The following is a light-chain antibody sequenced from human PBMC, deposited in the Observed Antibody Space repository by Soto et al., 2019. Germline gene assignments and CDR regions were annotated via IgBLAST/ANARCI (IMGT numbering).Light chain of an antibody. CDR2: AAF. V-gene: IGKV1-12*02. CDR1: RVISNS. CDR3: QQAYIFPFS. J-gene: IGKJ4*01. Sequence: DVQMTQSPSSVSASVGDRVTLTCRASRVISNSLAWYQQKPGKAPRLLIYAAFNLQGGVPSRFSGSGSGTHFFLTTSSLQPDDFATYYCQQAYIFPFSFGGGTKVDIK.